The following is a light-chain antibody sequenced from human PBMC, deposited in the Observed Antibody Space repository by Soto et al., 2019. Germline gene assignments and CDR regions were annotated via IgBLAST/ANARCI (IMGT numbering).Light chain of an antibody. Sequence: QSALTQPPSASGSPGQSVTISCTGTSSDVGGYSYVSWYQQHPGKAPKLMIHEVSKRPSGVPDRFSGSKSGNTASLTVSGLQAEDEADYYCSSYAGSNNVFGTGTKVTVL. J-gene: IGLJ1*01. CDR1: SSDVGGYSY. CDR2: EVS. V-gene: IGLV2-8*01. CDR3: SSYAGSNNV.